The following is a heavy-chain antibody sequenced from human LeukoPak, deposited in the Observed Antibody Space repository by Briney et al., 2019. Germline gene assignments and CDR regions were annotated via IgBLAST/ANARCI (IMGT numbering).Heavy chain of an antibody. V-gene: IGHV1-18*01. D-gene: IGHD6-13*01. CDR3: ARVGGMGAAGTHFDY. CDR1: GYTFTSYG. J-gene: IGHJ4*02. Sequence: ASVKVSCKASGYTFTSYGISWVRRAPGQGLEWMGWISAYNGNTNYAQKLQGRVTMTTDTSTSTAYMELRSLRSDDTAVYYCARVGGMGAAGTHFDYWGQGTLVTVSS. CDR2: ISAYNGNT.